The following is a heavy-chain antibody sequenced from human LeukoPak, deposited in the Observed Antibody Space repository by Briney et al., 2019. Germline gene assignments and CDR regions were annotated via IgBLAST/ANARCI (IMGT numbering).Heavy chain of an antibody. Sequence: GSLRLSCAASGFTFSSYAMSWVRQAPGKGLEWVSAISGGGGSTYYADSVKGRFTISRDNSKNTLYLQMNSVRAEDTAVYYCAKAPFRSLIPDYWGQGTLVTVSS. CDR1: GFTFSSYA. V-gene: IGHV3-23*01. CDR2: ISGGGGST. D-gene: IGHD2-21*01. J-gene: IGHJ4*02. CDR3: AKAPFRSLIPDY.